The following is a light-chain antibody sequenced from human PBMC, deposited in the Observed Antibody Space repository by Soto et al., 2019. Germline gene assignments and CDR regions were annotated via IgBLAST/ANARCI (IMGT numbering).Light chain of an antibody. J-gene: IGLJ3*02. V-gene: IGLV2-23*01. CDR3: CSDAGSSCV. Sequence: QSVLTQPASVSGSPGQSITISCTGTSSDFGSYNLVSWYQQHPGKAPKLMIYEGSKRPSVVSNRFSGSKSGNTASLTISGLQAEDAADYYCCSDAGSSCVFGGGTKLTVL. CDR2: EGS. CDR1: SSDFGSYNL.